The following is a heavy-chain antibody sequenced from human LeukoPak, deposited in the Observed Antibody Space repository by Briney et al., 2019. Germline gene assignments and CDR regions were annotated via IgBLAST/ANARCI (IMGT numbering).Heavy chain of an antibody. Sequence: GRSLRLSCAASGFTFSSYGMHWVRQAPGKGLEWVAVISYDGSNKYYADSVKGRFTISRDNSKNTLYLQMNSLRAEDTAVYYCAKSLRNFNSGLARPFDYWGQGTLVTVSS. J-gene: IGHJ4*02. CDR3: AKSLRNFNSGLARPFDY. D-gene: IGHD4-23*01. V-gene: IGHV3-30*18. CDR2: ISYDGSNK. CDR1: GFTFSSYG.